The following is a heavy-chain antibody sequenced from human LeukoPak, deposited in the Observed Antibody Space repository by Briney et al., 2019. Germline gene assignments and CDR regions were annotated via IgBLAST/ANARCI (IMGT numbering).Heavy chain of an antibody. CDR3: ARDRAKPYYYYGMDV. CDR2: IYYSGST. Sequence: SETLSLTCTVSGGSVNSGNYYWSWIRQPPGKGLEWIGYIYYSGSTYYNPSLKSRVTISVDTSKNQFSLKLSSVTAADTAVYYCARDRAKPYYYYGMDVWGQGTTVTVSS. CDR1: GGSVNSGNYY. V-gene: IGHV4-61*01. J-gene: IGHJ6*02.